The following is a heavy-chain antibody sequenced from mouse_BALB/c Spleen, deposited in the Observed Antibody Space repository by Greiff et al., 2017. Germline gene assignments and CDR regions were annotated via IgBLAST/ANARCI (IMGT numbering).Heavy chain of an antibody. V-gene: IGHV1-80*01. J-gene: IGHJ4*01. Sequence: QVQLKQSGAELVRPGSSVKISCKASGYAFSSYWMNWVKQRPGQGLEWIGQIYPGDGDTNYNGKFKGKATLTADKSSSTAYMQLSSLTSEDSAVYFCARDVGLPYYAMDYWGQGTSVTVSS. CDR1: GYAFSSYW. CDR2: IYPGDGDT. CDR3: ARDVGLPYYAMDY. D-gene: IGHD2-14*01.